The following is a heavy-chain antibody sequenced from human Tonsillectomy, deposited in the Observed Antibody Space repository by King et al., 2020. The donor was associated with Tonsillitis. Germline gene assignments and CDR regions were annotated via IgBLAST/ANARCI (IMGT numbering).Heavy chain of an antibody. CDR3: ARDYPPSGTKFDY. Sequence: VQLQESGPGLVKPSQTLSLTCTVSGGSISSGNYYWAWIRQPAGKGLEWIGRIYTSGSTTYNPSLKSRITMSLDTSTNQFSLTLSSVTAADTAVYYCARDYPPSGTKFDYWGQGTLVTVSS. D-gene: IGHD3-10*01. J-gene: IGHJ4*02. V-gene: IGHV4-61*02. CDR1: GGSISSGNYY. CDR2: IYTSGST.